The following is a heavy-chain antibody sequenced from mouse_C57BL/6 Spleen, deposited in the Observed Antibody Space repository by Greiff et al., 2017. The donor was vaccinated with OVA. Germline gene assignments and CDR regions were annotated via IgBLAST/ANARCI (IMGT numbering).Heavy chain of an antibody. CDR1: GYTFTSYW. J-gene: IGHJ2*01. Sequence: QVQLQQPGAELVMPGASVKLSYKASGYTFTSYWMHWVKQRPGQGLEWIGEIDPSDSYTNYNQKFKGKSTLTVDKSSSTAYMQLSSLTSEDSAVYYCARGDYGNPFDYWGQGTTLTVSS. V-gene: IGHV1-69*01. CDR2: IDPSDSYT. D-gene: IGHD2-1*01. CDR3: ARGDYGNPFDY.